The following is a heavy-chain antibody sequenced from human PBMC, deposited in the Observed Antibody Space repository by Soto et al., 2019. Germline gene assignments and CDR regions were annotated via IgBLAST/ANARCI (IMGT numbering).Heavy chain of an antibody. J-gene: IGHJ4*02. CDR3: ARGVGYSSSTSCYAIGY. CDR1: GFTFSDYY. CDR2: ISSSGRTI. V-gene: IGHV3-11*01. Sequence: QVQLVESGGGLVKPGGSLRLSCAASGFTFSDYYMSWIRQAPGQGLEGFSYISSSGRTIYYADSVKGRFTISRDNAKNSLYRQLNSLRAEDTAVYYCARGVGYSSSTSCYAIGYWGQGTLATVSS. D-gene: IGHD2-2*01.